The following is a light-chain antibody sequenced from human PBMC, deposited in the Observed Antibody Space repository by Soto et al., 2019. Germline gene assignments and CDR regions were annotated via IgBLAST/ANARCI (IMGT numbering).Light chain of an antibody. CDR1: QSLSSW. J-gene: IGKJ1*01. CDR2: DAS. Sequence: DIHMTQSPSTLSASVGDRVTITCRASQSLSSWLAWYQLKPGEAPKLLIYDASSLESGVPSRFTGSGSGTAFTLIISSLQPDDSATYYCQQYAAYWTFGQGTKVDIK. V-gene: IGKV1-5*01. CDR3: QQYAAYWT.